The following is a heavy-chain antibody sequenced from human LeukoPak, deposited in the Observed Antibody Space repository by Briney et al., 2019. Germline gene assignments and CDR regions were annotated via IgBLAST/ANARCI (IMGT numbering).Heavy chain of an antibody. CDR2: INSDGSST. J-gene: IGHJ4*02. CDR3: ARDGPYSSSSRNLHY. Sequence: PGGSLRLSCAASGFTFSSYWMHWVRQAPGKGLVWVSRINSDGSSTSYADSVKGRFTISRDNAKNSLYLQMNSLRAEDTAVYYCARDGPYSSSSRNLHYWGQGTLVTVSS. V-gene: IGHV3-74*01. CDR1: GFTFSSYW. D-gene: IGHD6-6*01.